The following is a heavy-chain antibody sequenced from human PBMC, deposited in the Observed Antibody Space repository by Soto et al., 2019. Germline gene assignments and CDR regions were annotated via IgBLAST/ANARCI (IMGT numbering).Heavy chain of an antibody. CDR2: IYYSGST. D-gene: IGHD4-4*01. CDR1: GGSVSSYY. CDR3: ARQSNRNYGLYYFDY. Sequence: SETLSLTCTVSGGSVSSYYWSWIRQSPGKGLEWIGYIYYSGSTKYKPSLKSRVTMSVDTSKNQFSLKVSSATAADTAVYYCARQSNRNYGLYYFDYWGLGALVNVAS. J-gene: IGHJ4*02. V-gene: IGHV4-59*08.